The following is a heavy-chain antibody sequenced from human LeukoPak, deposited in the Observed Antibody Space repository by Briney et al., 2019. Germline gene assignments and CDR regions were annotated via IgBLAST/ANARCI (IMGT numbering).Heavy chain of an antibody. CDR1: GFTVSSNY. V-gene: IGHV3-66*01. Sequence: GGSLRLSCAASGFTVSSNYMSWVRQAPGKGLEWVSVIYSCGSTYYADSVKGRFTISRDNSKNTMYLQMNSLRAEDTAVYYCARVSTVTPTRWYYYYMDVWGKGTTVTISS. J-gene: IGHJ6*03. D-gene: IGHD4-17*01. CDR2: IYSCGST. CDR3: ARVSTVTPTRWYYYYMDV.